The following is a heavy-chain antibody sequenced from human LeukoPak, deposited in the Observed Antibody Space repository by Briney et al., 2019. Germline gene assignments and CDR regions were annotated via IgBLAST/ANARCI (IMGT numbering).Heavy chain of an antibody. Sequence: SQTLSLTCAVSGGSISSGGYSWSWIRQPPGKGLEWIGYIYHSGSTYYNPSLKSRVTISVDTSKNQFSLKLSSVTAADTAVYYCARGGLGNYDFWSGWNYYYYGMDVWGQGTTVTVSS. CDR2: IYHSGST. CDR3: ARGGLGNYDFWSGWNYYYYGMDV. CDR1: GGSISSGGYS. V-gene: IGHV4-30-2*01. J-gene: IGHJ6*02. D-gene: IGHD3-3*01.